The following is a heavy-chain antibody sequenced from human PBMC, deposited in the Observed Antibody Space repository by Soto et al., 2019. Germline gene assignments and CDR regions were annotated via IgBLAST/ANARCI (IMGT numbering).Heavy chain of an antibody. V-gene: IGHV1-46*01. J-gene: IGHJ3*02. CDR2: VNPNDGST. D-gene: IGHD3-10*01. CDR1: GYTFTRLH. Sequence: QVQLVQSGAEVKQPGASVRVSCKASGYTFTRLHMHWVRQATGQGLEWMGIVNPNDGSTTYAQQFQGRLTMTRDTSTGTVYMFLSSLRSEDTAMYYCARGDYYGSSGPLDIWGQGTMFTVAS. CDR3: ARGDYYGSSGPLDI.